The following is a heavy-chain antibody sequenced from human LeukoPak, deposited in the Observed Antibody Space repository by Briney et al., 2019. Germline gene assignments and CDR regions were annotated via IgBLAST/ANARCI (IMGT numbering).Heavy chain of an antibody. CDR3: ARIAYDTLDSYYYGMDV. J-gene: IGHJ6*02. CDR2: STYSGNT. D-gene: IGHD3-9*01. Sequence: SETLSLTCTVSGGSISSGPYYWIWIRQHPRKGLEWIGYSTYSGNTYYYPALNSRVTVSLDTSKTQFSLKLSSVTAADTAVYYCARIAYDTLDSYYYGMDVWGQGTTVTVSS. CDR1: GGSISSGPYY. V-gene: IGHV4-31*03.